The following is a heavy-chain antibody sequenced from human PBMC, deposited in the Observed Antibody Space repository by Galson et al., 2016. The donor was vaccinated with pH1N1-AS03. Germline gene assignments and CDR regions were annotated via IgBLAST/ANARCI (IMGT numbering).Heavy chain of an antibody. D-gene: IGHD2-21*01. J-gene: IGHJ6*02. CDR1: GFIVSINY. CDR3: ARDRRHCGNECYLYYYYGMDV. V-gene: IGHV3-66*02. CDR2: ISSGGYT. Sequence: SLRLSCAASGFIVSINYMTWVRQAPGKGLEWVSLISSGGYTSYADSVKGRFTISRDNSKNTVYLQMNSLRAEDTAVYYCARDRRHCGNECYLYYYYGMDVWGQGTAVTVSS.